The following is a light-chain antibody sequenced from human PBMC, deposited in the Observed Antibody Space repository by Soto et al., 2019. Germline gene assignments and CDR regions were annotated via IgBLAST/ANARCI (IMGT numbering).Light chain of an antibody. V-gene: IGKV1-33*01. CDR2: DAS. Sequence: DIQMTQSPSSLSASVGDRVTITCQASQDISNYLNWYQQKPGKAPKLLMYDASNLETGVPSRFSGSGSGTDFTFTISSLHPEDIATYYCQQYINLPFTFGPGTKVEIK. CDR1: QDISNY. CDR3: QQYINLPFT. J-gene: IGKJ3*01.